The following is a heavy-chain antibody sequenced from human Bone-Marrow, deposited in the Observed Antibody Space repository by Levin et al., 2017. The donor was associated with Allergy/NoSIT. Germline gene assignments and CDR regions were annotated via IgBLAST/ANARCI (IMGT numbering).Heavy chain of an antibody. J-gene: IGHJ4*02. CDR1: GDSVSHYNYL. Sequence: SETLSLTCTVSGDSVSHYNYLWSWIRQPPGKGLEWVGFLSYSGSLDYNFSLKSRVSISLDTSKNHFSLRLTSVTAADTAVYYCARVSHWNPPEFYFDFWGQGTLVTVSS. V-gene: IGHV4-61*03. CDR3: ARVSHWNPPEFYFDF. CDR2: LSYSGSL. D-gene: IGHD1-1*01.